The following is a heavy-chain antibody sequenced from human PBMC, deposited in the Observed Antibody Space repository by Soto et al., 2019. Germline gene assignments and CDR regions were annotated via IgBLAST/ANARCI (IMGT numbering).Heavy chain of an antibody. Sequence: EVQLVESGGGLVQPGGSLRLSCAASGFTFSTYWMHWVRQPPGKGLVWVSRIKNDGSNTAYADSVKGRFTISRDNAKSTLYLQMNSLRAEDTAVYYCARDPLIGTTDYGLDVWGQGITVSVSS. V-gene: IGHV3-74*01. D-gene: IGHD1-7*01. J-gene: IGHJ6*02. CDR1: GFTFSTYW. CDR3: ARDPLIGTTDYGLDV. CDR2: IKNDGSNT.